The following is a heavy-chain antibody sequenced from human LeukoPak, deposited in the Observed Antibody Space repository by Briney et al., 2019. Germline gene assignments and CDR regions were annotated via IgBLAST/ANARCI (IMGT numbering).Heavy chain of an antibody. CDR1: GGSVSRYY. D-gene: IGHD6-13*01. J-gene: IGHJ4*02. Sequence: SETLSLTCTVSGGSVSRYYWSWIPQPPGKGLEWIVYISDSGSTNYNPSLKSRLTISLDTSKNQFSLRLSSVTAADTAVYYCARTIAATGILPDYWGQGTLVTVSS. CDR3: ARTIAATGILPDY. V-gene: IGHV4-59*02. CDR2: ISDSGST.